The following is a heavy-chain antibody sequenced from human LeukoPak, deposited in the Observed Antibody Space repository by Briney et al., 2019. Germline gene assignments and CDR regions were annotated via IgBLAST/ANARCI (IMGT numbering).Heavy chain of an antibody. J-gene: IGHJ4*02. CDR1: GYTFTGYY. CDR2: INPNSGGT. CDR3: AREKHYDYVWGSYGWYFDY. Sequence: GASVKVSCKASGYTFTGYYMHWVRQAPGQGLEWMGRINPNSGGTNYAQKFQGRVTMIRDTSISTAYMELSRLRSDDTAVYYCAREKHYDYVWGSYGWYFDYWGQGTLVTVSS. V-gene: IGHV1-2*06. D-gene: IGHD3-16*01.